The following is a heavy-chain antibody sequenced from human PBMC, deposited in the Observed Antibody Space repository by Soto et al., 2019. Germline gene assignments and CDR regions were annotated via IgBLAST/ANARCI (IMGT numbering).Heavy chain of an antibody. Sequence: QVQLVESGGGVVQPGRSLRLSCAASGFTFSSYGMHWVRQAPGKGLEWVAVISYDGSNKYYADSVKGRFTISRDNSKNTLYLQMNSLRAEDTAVYYCANDPMATKLGGYWGQGTLVTVSS. CDR3: ANDPMATKLGGY. V-gene: IGHV3-30*18. CDR1: GFTFSSYG. CDR2: ISYDGSNK. J-gene: IGHJ4*02. D-gene: IGHD5-12*01.